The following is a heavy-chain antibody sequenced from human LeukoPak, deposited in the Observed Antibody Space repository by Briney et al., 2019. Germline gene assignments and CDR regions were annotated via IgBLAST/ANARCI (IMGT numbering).Heavy chain of an antibody. Sequence: GGSLRLACAASGFTFSSYAMSWVRQAPGKGLEWVSAISGSGGSTYYADSVKGRFTISRDNSKNTLYLQMNSLRAEDTAVYYCAKGGAWSTYYFDYWGQGTLVTVSS. J-gene: IGHJ4*02. CDR3: AKGGAWSTYYFDY. CDR2: ISGSGGST. CDR1: GFTFSSYA. D-gene: IGHD2-15*01. V-gene: IGHV3-23*01.